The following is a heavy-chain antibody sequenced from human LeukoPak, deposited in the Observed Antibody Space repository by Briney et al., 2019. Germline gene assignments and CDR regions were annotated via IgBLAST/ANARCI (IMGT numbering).Heavy chain of an antibody. J-gene: IGHJ4*02. V-gene: IGHV4-59*08. CDR3: ARAVSGRFDY. CDR1: GGSMSPYH. CDR2: IYYSGGT. Sequence: SETLSLTCTVTGGSMSPYHWGWIRQPPGKGLEWTGYIYYSGGTNYNPSLNSRVTISVDTSKNQFSLRLSSVTAADTAIYYCARAVSGRFDYWGQGTLVTVSS. D-gene: IGHD6-19*01.